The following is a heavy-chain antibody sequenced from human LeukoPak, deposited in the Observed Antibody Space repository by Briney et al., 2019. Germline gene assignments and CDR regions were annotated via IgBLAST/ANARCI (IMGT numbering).Heavy chain of an antibody. CDR2: INWNGGST. Sequence: GGSLRLSCAASGFTFDDYGMSWVRQAPGKGLEWVSGINWNGGSTGYADSVKGRFTISRDNAKDSLYLQMNSLRAEDTALYHCARSSYSGGFNDAFGIWGQGTMVTVSS. J-gene: IGHJ3*02. D-gene: IGHD6-19*01. V-gene: IGHV3-20*01. CDR1: GFTFDDYG. CDR3: ARSSYSGGFNDAFGI.